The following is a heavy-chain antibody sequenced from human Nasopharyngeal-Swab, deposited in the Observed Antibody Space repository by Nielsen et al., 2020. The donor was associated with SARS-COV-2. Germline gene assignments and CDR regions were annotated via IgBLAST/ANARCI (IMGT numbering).Heavy chain of an antibody. V-gene: IGHV3-53*05. CDR2: IYSGGST. Sequence: VRQAPGKGLEWVSVIYSGGSTYYADSVKGRFTISRDNSKNTLFLQMNYLRAEDTAVYYCVRESGYSGCVASSWYFDLWGRGTLVTVSS. D-gene: IGHD5-12*01. CDR3: VRESGYSGCVASSWYFDL. J-gene: IGHJ2*01.